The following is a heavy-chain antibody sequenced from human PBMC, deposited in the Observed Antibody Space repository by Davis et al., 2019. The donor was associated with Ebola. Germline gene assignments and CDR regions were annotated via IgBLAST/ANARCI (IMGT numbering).Heavy chain of an antibody. J-gene: IGHJ5*02. V-gene: IGHV4-34*01. CDR2: FYFSGAT. Sequence: SETLSLTCAVYGGSFSGYYWSWIRQPPGKGLEWIGSFYFSGATYYNPSLESRVTIPVDTSKNQFSLKLSSVTAADTAMYYCARRGTSSWYAGWFDPWGQGTLVTVSS. D-gene: IGHD6-13*01. CDR1: GGSFSGYY. CDR3: ARRGTSSWYAGWFDP.